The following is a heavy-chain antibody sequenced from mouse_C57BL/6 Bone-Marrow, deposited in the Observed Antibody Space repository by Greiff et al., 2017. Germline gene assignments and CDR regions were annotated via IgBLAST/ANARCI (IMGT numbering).Heavy chain of an antibody. Sequence: EVQLVESGGGLVKPGGSLKLSCAASGFTFSSYAMSWVRQTPEKRLEWVATISDGGSYTYYPDTVKGRFTISRDNAKNNLYLQMSHLKSEDTAMYYCARDLRPYYFDYWGQGTTLTVSS. D-gene: IGHD3-2*02. CDR2: ISDGGSYT. J-gene: IGHJ2*01. CDR1: GFTFSSYA. CDR3: ARDLRPYYFDY. V-gene: IGHV5-4*01.